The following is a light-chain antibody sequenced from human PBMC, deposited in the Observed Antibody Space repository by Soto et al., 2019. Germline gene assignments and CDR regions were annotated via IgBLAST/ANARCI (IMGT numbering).Light chain of an antibody. V-gene: IGLV1-40*01. CDR1: RSNIGAGYA. CDR2: RNN. CDR3: SSYTSSSTLWV. Sequence: QSVLTQPPSVSGAPGQRVIISCTGSRSNIGAGYAVHWYRRLPGTAPKLLISRNNNRPSGVPDRFSGSKSGTSASLAIAGLQAEDEADYYCSSYTSSSTLWVFGGGTKLTVL. J-gene: IGLJ3*02.